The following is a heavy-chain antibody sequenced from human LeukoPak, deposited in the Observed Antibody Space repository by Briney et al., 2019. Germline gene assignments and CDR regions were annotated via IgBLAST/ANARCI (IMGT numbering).Heavy chain of an antibody. CDR2: IYTSGIT. CDR1: GGSNSSGSYY. Sequence: SETLSLTCTVSGGSNSSGSYYCTWIRQPAGKGLEWIGRIYTSGITNYNPSLKSRVTISVDTSKNQFSLKLSSVTAADTAVYYCAREAYSGSYHFDYWGQGTLVTVSS. V-gene: IGHV4-61*02. J-gene: IGHJ4*02. CDR3: AREAYSGSYHFDY. D-gene: IGHD1-26*01.